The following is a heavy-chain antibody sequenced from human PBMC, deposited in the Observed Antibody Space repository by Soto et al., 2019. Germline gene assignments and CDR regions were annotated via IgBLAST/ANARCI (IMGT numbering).Heavy chain of an antibody. D-gene: IGHD2-15*01. V-gene: IGHV3-74*01. CDR2: IIGDGTTT. CDR3: TRGPRAYSSGTGAH. CDR1: GFTFSMYW. Sequence: QSGGSLRLSCAVSGFTFSMYWMHWVRQVPGQSPFWVSRIIGDGTTTYYADSVKGRFTISRDNSKNPLYLEMNSLKPDDPAIYYCTRGPRAYSSGTGAHLGQGTPVTVSS. J-gene: IGHJ4*02.